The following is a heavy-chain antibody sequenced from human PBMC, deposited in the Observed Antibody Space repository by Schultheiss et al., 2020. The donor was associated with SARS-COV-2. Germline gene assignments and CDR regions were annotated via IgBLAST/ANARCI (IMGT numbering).Heavy chain of an antibody. CDR2: IYYSGGT. CDR3: AREDSSSWPFDY. D-gene: IGHD6-13*01. V-gene: IGHV4-59*12. J-gene: IGHJ4*02. CDR1: GGSISGYY. Sequence: SETLSLTCTVSGGSISGYYWSWIRQPPGKGLEWIGYIYYSGGTNYNPSLKSRVTISVDTSKNQFSLKLSSVTAADTAVYYCAREDSSSWPFDYWGQGTLVTVSS.